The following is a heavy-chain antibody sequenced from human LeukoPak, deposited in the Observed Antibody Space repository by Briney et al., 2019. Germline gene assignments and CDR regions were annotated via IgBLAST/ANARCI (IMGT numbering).Heavy chain of an antibody. CDR3: ARVAAADSKLQYNWFDP. V-gene: IGHV3-48*01. J-gene: IGHJ5*02. CDR1: GFTFSSYS. Sequence: GGSLRLSCAASGFTFSSYSMNWVRQAPGKGLEWVSYISSSSSTIYYADSVKGRFTISRDNAKNSLYLQMNSLRAEDTAVYYCARVAAADSKLQYNWFDPWGQGTLVTVSS. CDR2: ISSSSSTI. D-gene: IGHD6-13*01.